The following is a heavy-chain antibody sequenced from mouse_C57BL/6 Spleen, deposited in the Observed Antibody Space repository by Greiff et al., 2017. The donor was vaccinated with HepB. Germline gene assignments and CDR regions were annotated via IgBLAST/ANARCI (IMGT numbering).Heavy chain of an antibody. CDR2: INPSNGGT. D-gene: IGHD1-1*01. CDR3: ARRGYYGSSYGRFDY. CDR1: GYTFTSYW. V-gene: IGHV1-53*01. Sequence: VQRVESGTELVKPGASVKLSCKASGYTFTSYWMHWVKQRPGQGLEWIGNINPSNGGTNYNEKFKSKATLTVDKSSSTAYMQLSSLTSEDSAVYYCARRGYYGSSYGRFDYWGQGTTLTVSS. J-gene: IGHJ2*01.